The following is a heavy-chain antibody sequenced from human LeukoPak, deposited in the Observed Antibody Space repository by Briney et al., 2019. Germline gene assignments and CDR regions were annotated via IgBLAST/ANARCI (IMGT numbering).Heavy chain of an antibody. CDR1: GGSISSSSYY. Sequence: PSETLSLTCTVSGGSISSSSYYWGWIRQPPGKGLEWIGSIYYSGSTYYNSSLKSRVTISVDTSKNQISLKLSSVTAADTAVYYCARGRNHCSSTSCYIDYWGQGTLVTVSS. CDR3: ARGRNHCSSTSCYIDY. CDR2: IYYSGST. D-gene: IGHD2-2*02. V-gene: IGHV4-39*01. J-gene: IGHJ4*02.